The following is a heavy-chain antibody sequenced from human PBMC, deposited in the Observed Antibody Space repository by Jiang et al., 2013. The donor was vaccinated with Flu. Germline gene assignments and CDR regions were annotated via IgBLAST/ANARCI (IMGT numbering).Heavy chain of an antibody. V-gene: IGHV1-69*01. D-gene: IGHD3-22*01. Sequence: AQKFQGRVTITADESTSTAYMELSSLRSEDTAVYYCARENLQGTMIEDAFDIWGQGTMVTVSS. CDR3: ARENLQGTMIEDAFDI. J-gene: IGHJ3*02.